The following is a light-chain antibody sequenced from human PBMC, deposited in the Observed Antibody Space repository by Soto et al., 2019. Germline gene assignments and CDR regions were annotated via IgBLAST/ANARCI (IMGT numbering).Light chain of an antibody. CDR1: QTITYNF. CDR2: DAS. V-gene: IGKV3D-20*01. CDR3: QHYGESSST. Sequence: IVLTQSPGTLSLSPGEVATLSCGASQTITYNFLAWYQKKPGLAPRLLVYDASNRATGIPDRFSGSGSGTDFTLTISTLEPADFAVYYCQHYGESSSTFGGGTRVEI. J-gene: IGKJ4*01.